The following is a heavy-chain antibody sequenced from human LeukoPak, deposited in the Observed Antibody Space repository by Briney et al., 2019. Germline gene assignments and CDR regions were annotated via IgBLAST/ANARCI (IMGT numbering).Heavy chain of an antibody. V-gene: IGHV4-39*01. Sequence: SETLSLTCTVSGGSISSSRYSWGWIRQPPGKGLEWIGNIYYSGSTYYNPSLKSRLTIPVDTPKNQFSLKLSSVTDADTAVYYCARHFYYYYYGMDVWGQGTTVTVSS. J-gene: IGHJ6*02. CDR1: GGSISSSRYS. CDR3: ARHFYYYYYGMDV. CDR2: IYYSGST.